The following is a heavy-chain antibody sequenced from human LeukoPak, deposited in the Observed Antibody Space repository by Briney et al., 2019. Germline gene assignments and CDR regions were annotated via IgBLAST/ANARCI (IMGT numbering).Heavy chain of an antibody. CDR1: GFTFSSYS. CDR3: AREGASGIVDV. J-gene: IGHJ6*02. CDR2: ISSSSSYI. V-gene: IGHV3-21*01. D-gene: IGHD3-10*01. Sequence: GGSLRLSCAASGFTFSSYSMNWVRQAPGKGLEWVSSISSSSSYIYYADSVKGRFTISRDNAKNPLYLQMNSLRAEDTAVYYCAREGASGIVDVWGQGTTVTVSS.